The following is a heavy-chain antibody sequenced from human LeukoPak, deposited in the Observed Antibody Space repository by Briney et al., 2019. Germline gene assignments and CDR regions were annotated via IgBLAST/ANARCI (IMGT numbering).Heavy chain of an antibody. D-gene: IGHD3-22*01. Sequence: PSETLSLTCVVSGGSISSSNWWSWVRQPPGKGLEWVSVIYSGGSTYYADSVKGRFTISRDDSKNTLYLQMNSLRAEDTAVYYCARDPYYDSSGFVLDVWGQGTTVTVSS. J-gene: IGHJ6*02. CDR1: GGSISSSNW. V-gene: IGHV3-66*01. CDR2: IYSGGST. CDR3: ARDPYYDSSGFVLDV.